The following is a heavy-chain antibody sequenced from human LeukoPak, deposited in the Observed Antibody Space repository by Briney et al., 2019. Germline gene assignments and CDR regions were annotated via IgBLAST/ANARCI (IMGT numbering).Heavy chain of an antibody. J-gene: IGHJ5*02. Sequence: SETLSLTCTVSGGSISSSRYYWGWIRQPPGEGLEWIGCIYYSGSTYYNPSLKSRVTISVDTSKNQFSLKLSSVTAADTAVYYCARSLHSGGSCYECGYDPWGQGTLVTVSS. D-gene: IGHD2-15*01. CDR3: ARSLHSGGSCYECGYDP. CDR2: IYYSGST. V-gene: IGHV4-39*07. CDR1: GGSISSSRYY.